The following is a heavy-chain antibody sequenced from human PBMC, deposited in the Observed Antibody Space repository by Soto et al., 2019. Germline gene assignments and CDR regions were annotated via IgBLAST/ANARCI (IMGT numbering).Heavy chain of an antibody. CDR3: ARHWYSSSSSPLLA. Sequence: QVQLVESGGGVVQPGRSLRLSCAASGFTFSSYGMHWVRQAPGKGLEWVAGIWYDGSNKYYADSVKGRFTISRDNSKHTLYLQLNSLSAEDTAVSYCARHWYSSSSSPLLAWGQGTLVTVSS. CDR2: IWYDGSNK. CDR1: GFTFSSYG. D-gene: IGHD6-6*01. J-gene: IGHJ4*02. V-gene: IGHV3-33*01.